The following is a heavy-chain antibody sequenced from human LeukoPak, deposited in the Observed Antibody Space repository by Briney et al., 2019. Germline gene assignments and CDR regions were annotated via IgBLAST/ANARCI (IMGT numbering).Heavy chain of an antibody. V-gene: IGHV4-39*01. CDR1: GGSISSSSYY. D-gene: IGHD3-22*01. CDR3: ARAPYYYDSSPNWFDP. Sequence: PSETLSLTCTVSGGSISSSSYYWGWIRQPPGKGLEWIGSIYYSGSTYYNPSLKSRVTISVDTSENQFSLKLSSVTAADTAVYYCARAPYYYDSSPNWFDPWGQGTLVTVSS. CDR2: IYYSGST. J-gene: IGHJ5*02.